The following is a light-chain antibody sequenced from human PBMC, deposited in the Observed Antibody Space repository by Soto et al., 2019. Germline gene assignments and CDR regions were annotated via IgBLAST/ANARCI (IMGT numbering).Light chain of an antibody. Sequence: DIRVTQSPPTLSASVGDRVTITCRASQSISSYLNWYQQKPGKAPKLLIYAASTLQSGVPSRFSGSGSGTDFTLTISCLQSEDFATYYRQQYYSYPRTCGQGTKVDIK. CDR3: QQYYSYPRT. J-gene: IGKJ1*01. V-gene: IGKV1-39*01. CDR1: QSISSY. CDR2: AAS.